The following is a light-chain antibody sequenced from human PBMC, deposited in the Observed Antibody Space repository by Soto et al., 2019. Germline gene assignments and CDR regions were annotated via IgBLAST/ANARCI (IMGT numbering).Light chain of an antibody. CDR2: GAS. J-gene: IGKJ1*01. CDR3: QQYGNSRGT. V-gene: IGKV3-20*01. CDR1: QSIGSY. Sequence: EIVLTQSPATLSLSLGERATLSCRASQSIGSYLAWYQHKLGQPPRLLIYGASSRVTGIPDRFSGSGSGTDFTLTISRLEPEDFAVYYCQQYGNSRGTFGQGTKVDIK.